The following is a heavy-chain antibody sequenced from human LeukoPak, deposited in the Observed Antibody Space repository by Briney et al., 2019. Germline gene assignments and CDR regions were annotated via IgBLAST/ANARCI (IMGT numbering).Heavy chain of an antibody. D-gene: IGHD3-3*01. V-gene: IGHV3-21*01. CDR3: ARSLRFLEWLSPIDY. CDR2: ISSSSSYI. Sequence: GGSLRLSCAASGFTFSSYSMNWVRQAPGKGLGWVSSISSSSSYIYYADSVKGRFTISRDNAKNSLYLQMNSLRAEDTAVYYCARSLRFLEWLSPIDYWGQGTLVTVSS. J-gene: IGHJ4*02. CDR1: GFTFSSYS.